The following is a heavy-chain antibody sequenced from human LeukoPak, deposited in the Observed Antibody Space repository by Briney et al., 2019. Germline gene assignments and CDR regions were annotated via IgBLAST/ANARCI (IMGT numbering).Heavy chain of an antibody. CDR1: GFTFSSYS. D-gene: IGHD5-18*01. Sequence: GGSLRLSCAASGFTFSSYSMNWVRQAPGKGLEWVSGISANGDSRYYADSVRGRFTLSRDNSKSTLYLQINSLRAEDSAVYYCAKFLRGGNSYGYSFDYWGQGTLVTVSS. CDR3: AKFLRGGNSYGYSFDY. J-gene: IGHJ4*02. V-gene: IGHV3-23*01. CDR2: ISANGDSR.